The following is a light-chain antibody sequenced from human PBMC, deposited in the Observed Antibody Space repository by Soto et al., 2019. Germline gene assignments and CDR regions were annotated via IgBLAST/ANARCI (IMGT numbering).Light chain of an antibody. V-gene: IGLV2-18*02. CDR1: SSDVGSYNG. CDR2: EVN. CDR3: SSYTGGNTVL. J-gene: IGLJ2*01. Sequence: QSVLTQPPSVSGSPGQSVTISCTGTSSDVGSYNGVSWYQQPPGTAPKLMIYEVNSRPSGVPDRFSGSKSGNTASLTISGLQAEDEADYYCSSYTGGNTVLFGGGTKLTVL.